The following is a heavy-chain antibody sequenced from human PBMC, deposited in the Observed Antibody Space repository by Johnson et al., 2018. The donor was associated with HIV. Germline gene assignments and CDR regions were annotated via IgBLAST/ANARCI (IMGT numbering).Heavy chain of an antibody. CDR3: ATTYALRFWEYSALGDAFDI. J-gene: IGHJ3*02. Sequence: EVQLLESGGGLVKPGGSLRLSCAASGVTVSSNYMSWVRQAPGKGLEWVSVISSGGSTWYADSVTGRFTISRDNSKNTLYLQMNSMKTEDTAVYYCATTYALRFWEYSALGDAFDIWGQGTMVTVSS. V-gene: IGHV3-66*01. CDR2: ISSGGST. D-gene: IGHD3-10*01. CDR1: GVTVSSNY.